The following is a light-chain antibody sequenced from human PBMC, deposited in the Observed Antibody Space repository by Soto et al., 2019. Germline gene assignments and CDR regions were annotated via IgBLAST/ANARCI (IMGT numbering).Light chain of an antibody. CDR3: QQYGSSPRT. Sequence: EIVLTQSPGTLSLSPGERATLSCRASQSVSSTSLAWYQQKPGQAPRLLIYGESSRATGIPDRFSGSGSGTDFTLTISRLEPEDFAVYYCQQYGSSPRTFGQGTKVEIK. CDR2: GES. CDR1: QSVSSTS. J-gene: IGKJ1*01. V-gene: IGKV3-20*01.